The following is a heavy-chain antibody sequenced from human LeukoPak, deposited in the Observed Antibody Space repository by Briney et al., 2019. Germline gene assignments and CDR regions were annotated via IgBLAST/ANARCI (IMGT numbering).Heavy chain of an antibody. CDR3: AKNRQLLQYIAYYYYCMDV. V-gene: IGHV1-2*02. D-gene: IGHD6-13*01. CDR1: GYTFTGFV. CDR2: INPNSGAT. J-gene: IGHJ6*02. Sequence: ASVKVSCKASGYTFTGFVVHWVRQAPGQGLEWMGWINPNSGATNYAQELQGRVNITRDTSNGTSSVAMTRLSSDDTALYYCAKNRQLLQYIAYYYYCMDVWGQETTVTVPS.